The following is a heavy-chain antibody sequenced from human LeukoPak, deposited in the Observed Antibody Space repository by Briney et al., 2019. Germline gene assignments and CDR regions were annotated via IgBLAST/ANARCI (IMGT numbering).Heavy chain of an antibody. CDR1: GGSFSGYY. CDR2: INHSGST. V-gene: IGHV4-34*01. J-gene: IGHJ6*04. Sequence: SETLSLTCAVYGGSFSGYYWSWIRQPPGKGLEWIGEINHSGSTNYNPSLKSRVTMSVDTSKNQFSLKLSSVTAADTAVYYCARQSGDLSVWGKGTTVTISS. D-gene: IGHD4-17*01. CDR3: ARQSGDLSV.